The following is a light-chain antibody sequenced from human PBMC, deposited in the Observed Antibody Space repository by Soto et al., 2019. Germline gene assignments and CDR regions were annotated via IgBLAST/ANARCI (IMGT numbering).Light chain of an antibody. CDR1: QSVSSN. CDR2: GAS. V-gene: IGKV3-15*01. Sequence: EIVMTQSPAPLSVSPGERATLSGRASQSVSSNLAWYQQKPGQAPRLLIYGASTRATGIPARFSGSGSGTEFTLTISSLQSEDFAVYYCQQYNNWPPGTFGHGTKLEIK. CDR3: QQYNNWPPGT. J-gene: IGKJ2*02.